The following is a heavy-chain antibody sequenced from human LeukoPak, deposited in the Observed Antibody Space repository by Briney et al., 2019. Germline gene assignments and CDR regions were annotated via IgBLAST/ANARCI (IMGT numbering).Heavy chain of an antibody. D-gene: IGHD2-15*01. V-gene: IGHV7-4-1*02. CDR3: ASSPHCSGGSCPPRDDAFDI. CDR2: INTNTGNP. CDR1: GYTFTSYA. Sequence: ASVKVSCKASGYTFTSYAMNWVRQAPGQGLEWMGWINTNTGNPTYAQGFTGRFVFSLDISVSTAYLQINSLKAEDTAVYYCASSPHCSGGSCPPRDDAFDIWGQGTMVTVSS. J-gene: IGHJ3*02.